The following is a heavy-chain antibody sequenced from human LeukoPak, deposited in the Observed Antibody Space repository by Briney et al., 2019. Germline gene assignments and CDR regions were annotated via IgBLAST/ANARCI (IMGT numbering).Heavy chain of an antibody. CDR2: IIPIFGTA. CDR3: ARDGTGTTVTTAGSLDY. CDR1: GGTFSSNA. J-gene: IGHJ4*02. D-gene: IGHD4-17*01. Sequence: SVKVSCKASGGTFSSNAISWVRQAPGQGLEWMGGIIPIFGTANYAQKFQGRVTITADESTSTAYMELSSLRSEDTAVYYCARDGTGTTVTTAGSLDYWGQGTLVTVSS. V-gene: IGHV1-69*01.